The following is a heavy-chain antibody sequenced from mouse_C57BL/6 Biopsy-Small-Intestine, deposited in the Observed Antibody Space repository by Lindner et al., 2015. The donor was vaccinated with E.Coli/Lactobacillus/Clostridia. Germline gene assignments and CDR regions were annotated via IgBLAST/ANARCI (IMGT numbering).Heavy chain of an antibody. CDR2: ISGDSAHT. CDR3: ARARSIMVVITNYYYYMDV. CDR1: GYTFSRYG. Sequence: SVKVSCKASGYTFSRYGIVWVRQAPGQGLEWMGWISGDSAHTNYAQKFQGRATMTTDTSTSAAYMELRSLRSNDTAVYYCARARSIMVVITNYYYYMDVWGKGTTVTVSS. J-gene: IGHJ1*03. V-gene: IGHV1-7*01. D-gene: IGHD2-1*01.